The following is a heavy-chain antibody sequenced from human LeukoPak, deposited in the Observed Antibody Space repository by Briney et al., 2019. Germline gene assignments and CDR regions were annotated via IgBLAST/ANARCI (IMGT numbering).Heavy chain of an antibody. Sequence: PSKTLSLTCVVSGYSISSGSWWGWIRQPPGKGLEWIGSIYHSGRTYYNPSLKSRLTISVDTSKNQFSLKLSSVTATDTAVYYCMRGDFWGGYRIIDYWGQGTLVTVSS. CDR1: GYSISSGSW. D-gene: IGHD3-3*01. CDR2: IYHSGRT. CDR3: MRGDFWGGYRIIDY. V-gene: IGHV4-38-2*01. J-gene: IGHJ4*02.